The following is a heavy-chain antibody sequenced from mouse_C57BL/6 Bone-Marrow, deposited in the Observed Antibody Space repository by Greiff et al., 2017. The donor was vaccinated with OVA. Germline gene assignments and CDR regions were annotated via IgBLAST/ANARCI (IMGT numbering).Heavy chain of an antibody. CDR3: TTLFYY. V-gene: IGHV14-4*01. D-gene: IGHD1-1*01. CDR1: GFNIKDDY. Sequence: EVKLVESGAELVRPGASVKLSCTASGFNIKDDYMHWVKQRPDQGLEWIGWIDPENGDTEYASKFQGKATITADTSSNTAYLQLSSLPSEDTAVYYCTTLFYYWGQGTLVTVSA. J-gene: IGHJ3*01. CDR2: IDPENGDT.